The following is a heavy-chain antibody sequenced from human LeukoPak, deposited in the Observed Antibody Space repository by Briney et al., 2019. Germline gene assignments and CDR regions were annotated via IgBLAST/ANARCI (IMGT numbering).Heavy chain of an antibody. D-gene: IGHD3-22*01. Sequence: PGGSLRLSCAASGFTFSSYGMHWVRQAPGKGLEWVAVISYDGSNKYYADSVKGRFTISRDNSKNTLYLQMNSLRAEDTAVYYCAKGITMIVVVIPGMDVWGQGTTVTVSS. V-gene: IGHV3-30*18. CDR3: AKGITMIVVVIPGMDV. CDR2: ISYDGSNK. CDR1: GFTFSSYG. J-gene: IGHJ6*02.